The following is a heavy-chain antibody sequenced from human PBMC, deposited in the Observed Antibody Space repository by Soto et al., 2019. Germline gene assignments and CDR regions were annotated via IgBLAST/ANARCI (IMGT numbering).Heavy chain of an antibody. V-gene: IGHV1-69*02. Sequence: QVQLVQSGAEVKKPGSSVKVSCTASGGTFSSYTISWVRQAPGQGLEWLGRIIPILGIANYAQKFQGRVTITADKSTSTAYMELSRLRSEDTAVYYCARGTAGTFYYYMDVWGKGTTVTVSS. D-gene: IGHD6-13*01. CDR1: GGTFSSYT. CDR2: IIPILGIA. CDR3: ARGTAGTFYYYMDV. J-gene: IGHJ6*03.